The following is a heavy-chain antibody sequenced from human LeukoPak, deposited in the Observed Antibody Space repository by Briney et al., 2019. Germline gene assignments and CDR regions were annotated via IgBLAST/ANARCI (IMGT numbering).Heavy chain of an antibody. CDR1: GFTFSSYS. CDR3: ARDYSGYCSSTSCSFDY. Sequence: GGSLRLSCAASGFTFSSYSMNWVRQAPGKGLEWVSYISSSSSTIYYADPVKGRFTISRDNAKNSLYLQMNSLRAEDTAVYYCARDYSGYCSSTSCSFDYWGQGTLVTVSS. CDR2: ISSSSSTI. V-gene: IGHV3-48*01. J-gene: IGHJ4*02. D-gene: IGHD2-2*01.